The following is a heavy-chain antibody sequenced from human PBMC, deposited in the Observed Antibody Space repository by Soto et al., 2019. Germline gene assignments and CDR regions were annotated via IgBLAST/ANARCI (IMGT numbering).Heavy chain of an antibody. D-gene: IGHD6-6*01. CDR2: ISFDGATK. CDR1: EFTFSPYP. J-gene: IGHJ6*02. Sequence: QEQLVESGGGVVQPGRPLRLSCAASEFTFSPYPMHWVRQAPGKGLEWVAVISFDGATKYYADSVKGRFAISRVNSMNTLYLQMNSLRTEDTAVYYCAKDQSASSNSYHAMDVWGPGTTVTVSS. CDR3: AKDQSASSNSYHAMDV. V-gene: IGHV3-30*09.